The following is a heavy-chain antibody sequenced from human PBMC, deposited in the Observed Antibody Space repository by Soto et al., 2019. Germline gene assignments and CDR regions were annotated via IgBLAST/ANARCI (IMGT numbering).Heavy chain of an antibody. J-gene: IGHJ4*02. CDR2: INGGNGHT. CDR1: GYAFTAYA. CDR3: ARDFGTVYGDYQTLGHFDY. Sequence: GASVKVSCKASGYAFTAYALHWVRQAHGQRREWMGWINGGNGHTRYSQRFQGRVTITRDTSASTVYMELSSLTSEDTAVYYCARDFGTVYGDYQTLGHFDYWGQGTLVTVSS. V-gene: IGHV1-3*01. D-gene: IGHD4-17*01.